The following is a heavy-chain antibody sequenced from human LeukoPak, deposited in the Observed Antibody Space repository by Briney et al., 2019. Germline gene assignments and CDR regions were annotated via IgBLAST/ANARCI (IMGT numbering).Heavy chain of an antibody. J-gene: IGHJ3*02. CDR2: IVVGSGYT. D-gene: IGHD1-1*01. V-gene: IGHV1-58*01. Sequence: SVKVSCKPSGFTFTSSAVQWVRQARGQRLEWIGWIVVGSGYTNYAQKFQQRVTITRDMSTSTAYMELRSLRSEDTAVYYCAAGGKPGNLYAFDIWGQGIMVTVSS. CDR3: AAGGKPGNLYAFDI. CDR1: GFTFTSSA.